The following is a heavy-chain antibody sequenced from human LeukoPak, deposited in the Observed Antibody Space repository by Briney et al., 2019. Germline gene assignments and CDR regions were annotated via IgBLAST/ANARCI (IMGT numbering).Heavy chain of an antibody. CDR1: GGSFSGYY. CDR2: INHSGST. V-gene: IGHV4-34*01. J-gene: IGHJ3*02. Sequence: PSETLSLTCAVYGGSFSGYYWSWIRQPPGKGLEWIGEINHSGSTNYNPSLKSRVTISVDTSKNQFSLKLSSVTAADTAVYYCARAIAAADSEDAFDIWGQGTMVTVSS. CDR3: ARAIAAADSEDAFDI. D-gene: IGHD6-13*01.